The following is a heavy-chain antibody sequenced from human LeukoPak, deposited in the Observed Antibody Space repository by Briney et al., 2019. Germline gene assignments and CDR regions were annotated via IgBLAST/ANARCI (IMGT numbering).Heavy chain of an antibody. V-gene: IGHV4-39*07. CDR3: ARVMIRWFGDRTGVHYFDY. CDR1: GGSISSSSYY. D-gene: IGHD3-10*01. CDR2: IYYSGST. Sequence: SETLSLTCTVSGGSISSSSYYWGWIRQPPGKGLEWIGSIYYSGSTYYNPSLKSRVTISVDTSKNQISLKLSSVTAADTAVYYCARVMIRWFGDRTGVHYFDYWGQGTLVTVSS. J-gene: IGHJ4*02.